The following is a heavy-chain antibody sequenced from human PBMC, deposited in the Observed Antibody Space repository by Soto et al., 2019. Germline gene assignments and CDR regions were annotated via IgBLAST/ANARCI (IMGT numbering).Heavy chain of an antibody. CDR1: GYTLTELS. J-gene: IGHJ6*03. Sequence: ASVKVSCKVSGYTLTELSMHWVRQAPGKGLEWMGGFDPEDGETTYAQKFQGRVTMTEDTSTDTAYMELSSLRSEDTAVYYCATRAIAAADLDYYYYMDVWGKGTTVTV. V-gene: IGHV1-24*01. D-gene: IGHD6-13*01. CDR3: ATRAIAAADLDYYYYMDV. CDR2: FDPEDGET.